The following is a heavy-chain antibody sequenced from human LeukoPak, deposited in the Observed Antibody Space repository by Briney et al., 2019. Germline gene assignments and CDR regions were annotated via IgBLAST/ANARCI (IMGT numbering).Heavy chain of an antibody. D-gene: IGHD3-22*01. V-gene: IGHV3-74*01. CDR3: ARVRGYDTSGYDY. CDR1: GFTFSSYW. CDR2: INTDGSST. J-gene: IGHJ4*02. Sequence: GGSLRLSCAASGFTFSSYWMHWVRQGPGKGLVWVSRINTDGSSTRYADSVKGRFTISRDNAKNTLYLQMNTLRAEDTAVYYCARVRGYDTSGYDYWGQGTLVTVSS.